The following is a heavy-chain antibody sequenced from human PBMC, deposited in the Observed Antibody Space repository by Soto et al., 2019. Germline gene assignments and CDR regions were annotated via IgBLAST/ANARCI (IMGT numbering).Heavy chain of an antibody. CDR2: IIPIFGTA. Sequence: SVKVSCKASGGTFSSYAISWVRQAPGQGLEWMGGIIPIFGTANYAQKFRGRVTITAGKSTSTAYMELSSLRSEDTAVYYCARDAPGIAVAGAFNWFDPWGQGTLVTVSS. V-gene: IGHV1-69*06. CDR3: ARDAPGIAVAGAFNWFDP. J-gene: IGHJ5*02. D-gene: IGHD6-19*01. CDR1: GGTFSSYA.